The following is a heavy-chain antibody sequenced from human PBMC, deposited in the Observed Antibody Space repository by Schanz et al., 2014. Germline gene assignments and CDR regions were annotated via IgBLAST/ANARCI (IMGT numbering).Heavy chain of an antibody. CDR2: INTGSGDT. D-gene: IGHD5-12*01. J-gene: IGHJ4*02. V-gene: IGHV1-3*04. Sequence: VHLVQSGAEVKRPGASVKVSCKASEYSLTSYSMHWVRQAPGQRLEWMGWINTGSGDTKYSQNFQGRVTITRDTSASTAYMELSSLRSEDTAVYSCARGIGGYGANNYFDYWGQGTLVTVSS. CDR1: EYSLTSYS. CDR3: ARGIGGYGANNYFDY.